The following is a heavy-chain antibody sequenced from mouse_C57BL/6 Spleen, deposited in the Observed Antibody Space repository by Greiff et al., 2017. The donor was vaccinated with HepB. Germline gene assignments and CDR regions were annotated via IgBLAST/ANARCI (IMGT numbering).Heavy chain of an antibody. V-gene: IGHV1-50*01. CDR2: IDPSDSYT. D-gene: IGHD1-1*01. J-gene: IGHJ3*01. Sequence: QVQLQQPGAELVKPGASVKLSCKASVSTFTSYWMQWVKQRPGQGLEWIGEIDPSDSYTNYNQKFKGKATLTVDTSSSTAYMQLSSLTSEDSAVYYWARVRDYYGSSYEIAYWGQGTLVTVSA. CDR3: ARVRDYYGSSYEIAY. CDR1: VSTFTSYW.